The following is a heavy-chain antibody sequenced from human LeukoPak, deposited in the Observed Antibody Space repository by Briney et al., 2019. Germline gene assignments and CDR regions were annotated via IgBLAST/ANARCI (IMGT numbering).Heavy chain of an antibody. D-gene: IGHD6-19*01. V-gene: IGHV3-64*01. CDR1: GFTFSSYA. CDR2: ISSNGGST. Sequence: SGGSLRVSCAASGFTFSSYAMHWVRQAPGKGLEYVSAISSNGGSTYYANSVKGRFTISRDNSKNTLYLQMGSLRAEDMAVYYCARGSSGWYYFDYWGQGTLVTVSS. J-gene: IGHJ4*02. CDR3: ARGSSGWYYFDY.